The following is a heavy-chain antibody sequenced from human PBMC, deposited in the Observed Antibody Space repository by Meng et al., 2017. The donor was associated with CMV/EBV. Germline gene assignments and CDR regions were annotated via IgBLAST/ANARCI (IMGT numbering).Heavy chain of an antibody. CDR3: ARDPYGTTVTTGDFQH. D-gene: IGHD4-17*01. V-gene: IGHV3-7*01. Sequence: GESLKISCAASGFTFSSYWMSWVRQAPGKGLEWVANIKQDGSEKYYVDSVKGRFTISRDNAKNSLYLQMNSLRAEDTAVYYCARDPYGTTVTTGDFQHWGQGILVTVSS. CDR2: IKQDGSEK. CDR1: GFTFSSYW. J-gene: IGHJ1*01.